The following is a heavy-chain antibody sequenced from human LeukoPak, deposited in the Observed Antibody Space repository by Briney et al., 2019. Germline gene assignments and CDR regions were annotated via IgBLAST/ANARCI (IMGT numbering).Heavy chain of an antibody. CDR2: INPNSGGT. V-gene: IGHV1-2*02. Sequence: GASVKVSCKASGYTFTGYYMHWVRQAPGQGLEWMGWINPNSGGTNYAQKFQGRVTMTRDTSISTAYMELSRLRSDDTAVYYCARHRNRDSSSWYFNWFDPWGQGTLVTVSS. CDR3: ARHRNRDSSSWYFNWFDP. CDR1: GYTFTGYY. D-gene: IGHD6-13*01. J-gene: IGHJ5*02.